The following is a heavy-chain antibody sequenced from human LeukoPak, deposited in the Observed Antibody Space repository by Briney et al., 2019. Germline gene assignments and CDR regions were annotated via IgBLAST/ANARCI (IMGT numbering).Heavy chain of an antibody. CDR2: VSPSGTPT. V-gene: IGHV3-23*01. CDR1: GFTFSNDA. Sequence: PGGSLRLSCAASGFTFSNDAMSWVRQVPGKGLEWVSVVSPSGTPTYYADSVKGRFTISRDNSKSTVSLQMNSLRAEDTAIYYCAKDQSGRTDTWGQGTLVTVSS. J-gene: IGHJ4*02. CDR3: AKDQSGRTDT. D-gene: IGHD1/OR15-1a*01.